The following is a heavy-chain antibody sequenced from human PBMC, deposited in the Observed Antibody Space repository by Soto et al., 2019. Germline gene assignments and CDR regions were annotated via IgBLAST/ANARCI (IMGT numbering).Heavy chain of an antibody. Sequence: SETLSLTCAVYGGSFSGYYWSWIRQPPGKGLEWIGEINHSGSTNYNPSLKSRVTISVDTSKNQFSLKLSSVTAADTAVYYCARGPYNWNPLRYYYYMDVWGKGTTVTVSS. D-gene: IGHD1-20*01. CDR3: ARGPYNWNPLRYYYYMDV. CDR2: INHSGST. V-gene: IGHV4-34*01. CDR1: GGSFSGYY. J-gene: IGHJ6*03.